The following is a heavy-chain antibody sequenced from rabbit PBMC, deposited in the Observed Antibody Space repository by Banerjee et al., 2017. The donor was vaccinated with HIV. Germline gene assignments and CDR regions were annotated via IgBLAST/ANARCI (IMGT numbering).Heavy chain of an antibody. CDR3: ARDVDNNGVGFPDAFDP. V-gene: IGHV1S45*01. J-gene: IGHJ2*01. D-gene: IGHD2-1*01. CDR1: GFSFSSSYY. Sequence: QEQLVESGGGLVQPEGSLTLTCTASGFSFSSSYYMCWVRQAPGKGLEWIACIYTGSSGSTYYASWAKGRFTISKTSSTTVTLQMTSLTAADTATYFCARDVDNNGVGFPDAFDPWGPGTLVTVS. CDR2: IYTGSSGST.